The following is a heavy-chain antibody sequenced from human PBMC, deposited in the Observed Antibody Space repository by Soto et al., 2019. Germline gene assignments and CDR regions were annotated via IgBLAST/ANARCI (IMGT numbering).Heavy chain of an antibody. CDR1: EFTFSSYA. Sequence: GGSLRLSCAASEFTFSSYARSWVRQAPGKGLEWVSGISGSSSSIYYADSVKGRFTISRDNAKNSLYLQMNSLRDEDTAVYYCARHAKYYYDSSGYFISWGQGTLVTVSS. CDR2: ISGSSSSI. D-gene: IGHD3-22*01. J-gene: IGHJ4*02. V-gene: IGHV3-48*02. CDR3: ARHAKYYYDSSGYFIS.